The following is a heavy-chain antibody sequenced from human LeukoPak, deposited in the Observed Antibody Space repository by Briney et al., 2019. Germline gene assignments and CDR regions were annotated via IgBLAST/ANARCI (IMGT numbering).Heavy chain of an antibody. D-gene: IGHD6-6*01. CDR2: IYYSGST. CDR1: GGSMNAYY. V-gene: IGHV4-59*08. J-gene: IGHJ4*02. Sequence: SETLSLTCTVSGGSMNAYYWTWFRQPPGRGLEWIGYIYYSGSTNYNPSLKSRLTISVDTSNNQFSLKLSSVTAADTAVYYCATIAGSSSFWGQGTLVTVSS. CDR3: ATIAGSSSF.